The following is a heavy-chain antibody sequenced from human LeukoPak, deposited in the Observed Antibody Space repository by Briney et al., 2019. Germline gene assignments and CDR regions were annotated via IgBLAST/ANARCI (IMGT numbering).Heavy chain of an antibody. V-gene: IGHV3-21*01. CDR3: ARWGTAASNYFDP. CDR2: ISSSSTYI. CDR1: GFTFSSYS. Sequence: GGSLRLSCAASGFTFSSYSMNWVRQAPGKGLEWVSSISSSSTYIYYADSVKGRFTISRDNAKNSLYLQMNSLRAEDTAVYYCARWGTAASNYFDPWGQGTLVTVSS. J-gene: IGHJ5*02. D-gene: IGHD5-24*01.